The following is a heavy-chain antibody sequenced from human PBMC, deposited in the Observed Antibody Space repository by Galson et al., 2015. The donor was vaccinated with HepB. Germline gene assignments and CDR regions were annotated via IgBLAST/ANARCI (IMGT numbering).Heavy chain of an antibody. CDR3: TRSVGASPLDY. CDR2: AYYRSKWYI. D-gene: IGHD1-26*01. J-gene: IGHJ4*02. Sequence: CAISGDSVSSNSAARHWIRQSPSRGLEWLGGAYYRSKWYIDYPVSVKSRITINPDTSKNQFSLQLNSVTPEDTAVYFCTRSVGASPLDYWGQGTLVTVSS. V-gene: IGHV6-1*01. CDR1: GDSVSSNSAA.